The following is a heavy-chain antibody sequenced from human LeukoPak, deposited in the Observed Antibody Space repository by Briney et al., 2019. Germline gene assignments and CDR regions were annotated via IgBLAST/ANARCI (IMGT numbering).Heavy chain of an antibody. Sequence: SETLSLTCTVSGGSLSSSSYYWGWLRQPPGKGLEWIGSFYYSGGTYYNPSLKSRVTISVDASKNQVSLKLSSVTAADTAVYYCARVRGGHLVLWGQGTLVSVST. CDR1: GGSLSSSSYY. V-gene: IGHV4-39*07. J-gene: IGHJ5*02. D-gene: IGHD3-10*01. CDR3: ARVRGGHLVL. CDR2: FYYSGGT.